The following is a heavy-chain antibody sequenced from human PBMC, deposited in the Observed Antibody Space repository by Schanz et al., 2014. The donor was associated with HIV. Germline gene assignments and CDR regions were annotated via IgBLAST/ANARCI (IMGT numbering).Heavy chain of an antibody. CDR1: GSSVTYFY. CDR2: VNHSGDT. J-gene: IGHJ5*02. D-gene: IGHD2-21*02. V-gene: IGHV4-34*02. Sequence: QVQLQQWGAGLLKPSETLSLTCAVYGSSVTYFYWTWIRQSPGKGLEWIAEVNHSGDTNYNPSLKSRVTISVDTSKNQFSLKLDSVTAADTAVYFCARQPFSYCGGDCYSGWFDPWGQGTLVAVSS. CDR3: ARQPFSYCGGDCYSGWFDP.